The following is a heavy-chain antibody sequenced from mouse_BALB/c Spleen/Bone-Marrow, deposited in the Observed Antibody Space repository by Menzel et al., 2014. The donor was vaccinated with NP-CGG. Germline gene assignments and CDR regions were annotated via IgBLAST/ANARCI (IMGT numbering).Heavy chain of an antibody. CDR1: GYSITSGYS. D-gene: IGHD1-1*01. V-gene: IGHV3-1*02. CDR2: IHYSGST. CDR3: ARRKGYYYGFDY. J-gene: IGHJ2*01. Sequence: EVKLLESGPDLVKPSQSLSLTCTDTGYSITSGYSWHWIRQFPGNKLEWMGYIHYSGSTNYNPSLESRISITRDTSKNQFFLQLNSVTTEDTATYYCARRKGYYYGFDYWGQGTTLTVSS.